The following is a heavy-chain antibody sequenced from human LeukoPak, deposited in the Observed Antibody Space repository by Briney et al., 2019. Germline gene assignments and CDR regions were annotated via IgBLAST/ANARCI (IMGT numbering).Heavy chain of an antibody. CDR1: GFTFSDYY. J-gene: IGHJ6*03. Sequence: GRSLRLSCAASGFTFSDYYMSWIRQAPGKGLEWVSYISSSGSTIYYADSVKGRFTISRDNAKNSLYLQMNSLRAEDTAVYYCARLAPEDCSSTSCYTGGPYYYMDVWGKGTTVTVSS. D-gene: IGHD2-2*02. V-gene: IGHV3-11*01. CDR3: ARLAPEDCSSTSCYTGGPYYYMDV. CDR2: ISSSGSTI.